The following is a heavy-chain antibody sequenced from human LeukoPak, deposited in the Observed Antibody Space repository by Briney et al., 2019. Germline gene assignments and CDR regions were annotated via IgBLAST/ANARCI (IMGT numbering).Heavy chain of an antibody. D-gene: IGHD3-3*01. V-gene: IGHV3-48*04. CDR2: ISTTGSTI. CDR3: ARDRETIFGVGDF. Sequence: PGGSLRLSCAASGFTFSNYWMHWVRQAPGKGLEWVSYISTTGSTIYYADSVRGRFTISRDNAKNSLYLQMNSLRAEDTAVYYCARDRETIFGVGDFWGQGTLVTVSS. CDR1: GFTFSNYW. J-gene: IGHJ4*02.